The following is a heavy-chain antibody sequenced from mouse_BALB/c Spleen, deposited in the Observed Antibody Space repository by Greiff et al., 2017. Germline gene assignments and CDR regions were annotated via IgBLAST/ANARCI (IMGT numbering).Heavy chain of an antibody. CDR1: GYTFTSYY. Sequence: QVQLQQSGPELVKPGASVRISCKASGYTFTSYYIHWVKQRPGQGLEWIGWIYPGNVNTKYNEKFKGKATLTADKSSSTAYMQLSSLTSEDSAVYFCEITTVVALYWYFDVWGAGTTVTVSS. V-gene: IGHV1S56*01. CDR2: IYPGNVNT. CDR3: EITTVVALYWYFDV. D-gene: IGHD1-1*01. J-gene: IGHJ1*01.